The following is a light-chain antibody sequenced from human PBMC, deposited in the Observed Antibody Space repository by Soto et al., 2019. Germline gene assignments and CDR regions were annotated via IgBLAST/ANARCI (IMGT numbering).Light chain of an antibody. CDR3: LQYGSSPLFT. CDR1: QTVSSTY. Sequence: EIVLTQSPGTLSLSPGERATLSCRASQTVSSTYLAWYQQKPGQAPRLLIFGASIRATGIPARFSGSGSGTDFPRTINRLEPEELAVYYCLQYGSSPLFTFGPGTKVDIK. V-gene: IGKV3-20*01. CDR2: GAS. J-gene: IGKJ3*01.